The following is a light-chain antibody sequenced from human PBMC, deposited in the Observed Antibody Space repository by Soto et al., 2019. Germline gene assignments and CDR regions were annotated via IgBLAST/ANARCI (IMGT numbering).Light chain of an antibody. CDR1: SSDVGAYNY. V-gene: IGLV2-11*01. Sequence: QSALTQPRSVSGSPGQSVTISCTGTSSDVGAYNYVSWYQHHPGKAPKFMIYDVSNRPSGVPDRFSGSKSGNTASLTISGLQAEDEADYYCCSYAGSYTGVFGTGTKVTVL. CDR3: CSYAGSYTGV. J-gene: IGLJ1*01. CDR2: DVS.